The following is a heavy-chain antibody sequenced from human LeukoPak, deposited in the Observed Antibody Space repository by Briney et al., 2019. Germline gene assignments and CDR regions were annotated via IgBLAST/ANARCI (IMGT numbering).Heavy chain of an antibody. V-gene: IGHV3-11*04. CDR2: ISSSGSTI. CDR3: AKLLRREERWLQSNHFDY. CDR1: GFTFSDYY. D-gene: IGHD5-24*01. Sequence: GGSLRLSCAASGFTFSDYYMSWIRQAPGKGLEWVSYISSSGSTIYYADSVKGRFTISRDNSKNTLYLQMNSLRAEDTAVYYCAKLLRREERWLQSNHFDYWGQGTLVTVSS. J-gene: IGHJ4*02.